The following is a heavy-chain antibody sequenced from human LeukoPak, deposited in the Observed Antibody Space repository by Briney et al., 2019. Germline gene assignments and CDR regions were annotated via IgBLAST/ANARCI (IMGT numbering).Heavy chain of an antibody. CDR2: IYKTGST. CDR3: ARETGSGYYYDPSSEYYFDH. Sequence: SETLSLTCTVSGGSISNYYWSWIRQPPGKALEWIGNIYKTGSTNYNPSLKSRLTISVDTSKNQFSLKLNFVTPADTAAYYCARETGSGYYYDPSSEYYFDHWGQGTLVTVSS. CDR1: GGSISNYY. D-gene: IGHD3-22*01. V-gene: IGHV4-59*01. J-gene: IGHJ4*02.